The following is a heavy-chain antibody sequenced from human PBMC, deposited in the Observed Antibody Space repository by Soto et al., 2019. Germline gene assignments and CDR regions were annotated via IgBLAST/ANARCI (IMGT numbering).Heavy chain of an antibody. V-gene: IGHV1-69*13. Sequence: GASVKVSCKASGGTFSSYAISWVRQAPGQGLEWMGGIIPIFGTANYAQKFQGRVTITADESTSTAYMELSSLRSEDTAVYYCARDHSEYSPSDPFDAFDIWGQGTMVTVSS. D-gene: IGHD6-6*01. CDR3: ARDHSEYSPSDPFDAFDI. CDR2: IIPIFGTA. J-gene: IGHJ3*02. CDR1: GGTFSSYA.